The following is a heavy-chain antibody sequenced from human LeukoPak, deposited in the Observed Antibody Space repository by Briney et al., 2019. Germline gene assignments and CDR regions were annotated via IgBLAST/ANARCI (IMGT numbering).Heavy chain of an antibody. Sequence: GGSLRLSCAGSGFTVSSSYMSWVRQAPGKGLEWVSVLYSSGSIFYADSVKGRFTISRDISKNMLYLQMNSLRADDTAVYYCARGAISSWYEDWGQGTLVTVSS. V-gene: IGHV3-66*01. J-gene: IGHJ4*02. CDR1: GFTVSSSY. D-gene: IGHD6-13*01. CDR3: ARGAISSWYED. CDR2: LYSSGSI.